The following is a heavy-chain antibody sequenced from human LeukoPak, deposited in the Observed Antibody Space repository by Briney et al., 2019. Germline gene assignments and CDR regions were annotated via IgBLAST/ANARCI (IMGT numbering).Heavy chain of an antibody. CDR3: ARASVVAASGGIDY. CDR1: DYSISSGYY. J-gene: IGHJ4*02. Sequence: SETLSLTCIVSDYSISSGYYWGWIRQPPGKGLEWIGSVYHSGSPYYNPSLKSRVTVSVDTSKNQFSLRPNSVAAADTAVYYCARASVVAASGGIDYWGQGKLVTVSS. CDR2: VYHSGSP. D-gene: IGHD6-13*01. V-gene: IGHV4-38-2*02.